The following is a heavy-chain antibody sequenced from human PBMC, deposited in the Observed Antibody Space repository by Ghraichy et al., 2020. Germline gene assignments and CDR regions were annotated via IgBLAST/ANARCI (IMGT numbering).Heavy chain of an antibody. J-gene: IGHJ4*02. Sequence: SETLSLTCTVSGGSISSSSYYWGWIRQPPGKGLEWIGSIYYSGSTYYNPSLKSRVTISVDTSKNQFSLKLSSVTAADTAVYYCARHSRWLLYYFDYWGQGTLVTVSS. CDR3: ARHSRWLLYYFDY. V-gene: IGHV4-39*01. CDR2: IYYSGST. D-gene: IGHD5-24*01. CDR1: GGSISSSSYY.